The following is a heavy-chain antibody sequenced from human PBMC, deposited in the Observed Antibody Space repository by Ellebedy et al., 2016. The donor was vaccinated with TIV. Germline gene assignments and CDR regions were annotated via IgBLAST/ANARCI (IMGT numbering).Heavy chain of an antibody. D-gene: IGHD3-10*01. J-gene: IGHJ4*02. V-gene: IGHV4-34*01. CDR1: GGSFSGYY. CDR3: AGYGLYFDY. Sequence: SETLSLXXAVYGGSFSGYYWSWIRQPPGKGLEWIGEINHSGSTKYNPSLKSRVTISVDTPKNHFSLRLSSVTAADTAVYYCAGYGLYFDYWGQGTLVTVSS. CDR2: INHSGST.